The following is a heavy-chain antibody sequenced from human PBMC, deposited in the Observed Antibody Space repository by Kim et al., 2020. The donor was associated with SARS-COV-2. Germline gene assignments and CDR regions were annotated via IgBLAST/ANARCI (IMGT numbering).Heavy chain of an antibody. D-gene: IGHD3-22*01. J-gene: IGHJ4*02. CDR1: GGSISSSSYY. CDR2: IYYSGST. Sequence: SETLSLTCTVSGGSISSSSYYWGWIRQPPGKGLEWIGSIYYSGSTYYNPSLKSRVTISVDTSKNQFSLKLSSVTAADTAVYYCARYYDSSGYYLGGVLSSRKQEGPRTKYFDYWGQGTLVTVSS. CDR3: ARYYDSSGYYLGGVLSSRKQEGPRTKYFDY. V-gene: IGHV4-39*07.